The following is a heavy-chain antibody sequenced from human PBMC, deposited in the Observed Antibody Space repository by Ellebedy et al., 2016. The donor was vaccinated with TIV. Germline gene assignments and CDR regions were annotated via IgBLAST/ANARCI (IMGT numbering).Heavy chain of an antibody. J-gene: IGHJ6*02. D-gene: IGHD2-15*01. Sequence: GESLKISCVASGFTFSTYAIYWVRQAPGGGLEWVALISHDGTNIHYADPVKGRFTISRDNSKSKVYLQMISLRDGDTAMYYCARAGGYCSGGGCNYYNGMDVWGQGTTVSVSS. CDR2: ISHDGTNI. CDR1: GFTFSTYA. CDR3: ARAGGYCSGGGCNYYNGMDV. V-gene: IGHV3-30-3*01.